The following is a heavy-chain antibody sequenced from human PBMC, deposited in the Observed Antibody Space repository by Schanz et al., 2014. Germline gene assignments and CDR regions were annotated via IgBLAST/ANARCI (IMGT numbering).Heavy chain of an antibody. CDR3: ARGTMPGTFDI. D-gene: IGHD2-2*01. J-gene: IGHJ3*02. CDR1: GYTFISYG. CDR2: ISGSNGNT. Sequence: QVQLVQSGAEVRKPGASVKVSCKASGYTFISYGISWVRQAPGQGLEWLGWISGSNGNTNYTQKFQGRVTMTIDPYTSTAYMELSSLRYEDTALYYCARGTMPGTFDIWGQGTILTVSS. V-gene: IGHV1-18*01.